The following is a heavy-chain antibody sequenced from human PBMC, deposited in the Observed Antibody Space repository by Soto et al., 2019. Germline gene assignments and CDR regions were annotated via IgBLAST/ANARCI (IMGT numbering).Heavy chain of an antibody. CDR1: GGSISSSSYY. Sequence: SETLSLTCTVSGGSISSSSYYWGWIRQPPGKGLEWIGSIYYSGSTYYNPSLKSRVTISVDTSKNQFSLKLSSVTAADTAVYYCAAVVTPYYDFWSGYPQGSIGWFDPWGQGTLVTVSS. J-gene: IGHJ5*02. CDR3: AAVVTPYYDFWSGYPQGSIGWFDP. CDR2: IYYSGST. D-gene: IGHD3-3*01. V-gene: IGHV4-39*01.